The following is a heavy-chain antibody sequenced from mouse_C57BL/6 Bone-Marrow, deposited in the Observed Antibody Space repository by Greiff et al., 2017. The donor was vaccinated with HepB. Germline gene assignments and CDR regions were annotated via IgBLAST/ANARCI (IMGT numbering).Heavy chain of an antibody. Sequence: QVQLQQPGAELVKPGASVKMSCKASGYTFTSYWITWVKQRPGQGLEWIGDIYPGSGSTNYNEKFKSKATLTVDTSSSTAYMQLSSLTSEDSAVYYCARRRKWLRRRVDYWGQGTTLTVSS. CDR1: GYTFTSYW. V-gene: IGHV1-55*01. CDR2: IYPGSGST. J-gene: IGHJ2*01. D-gene: IGHD2-2*01. CDR3: ARRRKWLRRRVDY.